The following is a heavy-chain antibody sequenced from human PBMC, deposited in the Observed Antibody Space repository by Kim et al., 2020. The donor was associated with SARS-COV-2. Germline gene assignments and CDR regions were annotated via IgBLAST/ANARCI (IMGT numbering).Heavy chain of an antibody. CDR2: MNPNSGNT. Sequence: ASVKVSCKASGYTFTSYDINWVRQATGQGLEWMGWMNPNSGNTGYAQKFQGRVTMTRNTSISTAYLELSSLRSEDTAVYYCARGRRYQLLFNYYYYMDVWGKGTTVTGSS. V-gene: IGHV1-8*01. CDR1: GYTFTSYD. J-gene: IGHJ6*03. D-gene: IGHD2-2*01. CDR3: ARGRRYQLLFNYYYYMDV.